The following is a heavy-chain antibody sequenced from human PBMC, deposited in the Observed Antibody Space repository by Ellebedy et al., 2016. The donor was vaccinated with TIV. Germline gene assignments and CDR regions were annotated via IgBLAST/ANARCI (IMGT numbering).Heavy chain of an antibody. V-gene: IGHV4-59*01. CDR3: AIGVSTMNP. Sequence: SETLSLTCTVSGGSISSYYWSWIRQPPRKGLEWIGYIHYIGSTNYNSSLKSRVTIPVDTSKNQFSLKVTSLTAADTAVYYCAIGVSTMNPWGQGTLVTVSS. CDR1: GGSISSYY. CDR2: IHYIGST. J-gene: IGHJ5*02. D-gene: IGHD3-22*01.